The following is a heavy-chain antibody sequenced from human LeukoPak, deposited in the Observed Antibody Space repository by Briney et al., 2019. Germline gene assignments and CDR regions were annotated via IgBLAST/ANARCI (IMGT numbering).Heavy chain of an antibody. V-gene: IGHV3-11*01. Sequence: GGSLRLSCAASGFTFSDYYMSWIRQAPGKGLECISYISSSGSTIYDADFVKGRFTISRDNAKNSLYLQMNSLRAEDTAVYYCAKGALYDILTGLDYWGQGTLVTVSS. D-gene: IGHD3-9*01. CDR3: AKGALYDILTGLDY. J-gene: IGHJ4*02. CDR2: ISSSGSTI. CDR1: GFTFSDYY.